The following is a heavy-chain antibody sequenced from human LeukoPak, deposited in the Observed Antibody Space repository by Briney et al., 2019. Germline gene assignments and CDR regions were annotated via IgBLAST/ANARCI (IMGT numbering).Heavy chain of an antibody. CDR1: RFTFDEYA. CDR3: AKAPITMVRGGDFDY. V-gene: IGHV3-9*01. J-gene: IGHJ4*02. CDR2: ISWNSGSI. Sequence: LGRSLRLSCAASRFTFDEYAMHWVRHAPGKGLEGGSGISWNSGSIGYADSVKGRFTISRGNAKNSLYLQMNSLRAEDTALYYCAKAPITMVRGGDFDYWGQGTLVTVSS. D-gene: IGHD3-10*01.